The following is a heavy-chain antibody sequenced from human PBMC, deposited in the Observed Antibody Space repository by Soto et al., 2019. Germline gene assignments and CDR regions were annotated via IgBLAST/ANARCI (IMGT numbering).Heavy chain of an antibody. J-gene: IGHJ4*02. V-gene: IGHV1-3*04. CDR2: INTGNGNS. CDR1: VSTFTRYA. CDR3: ARTVDYFDH. Sequence: XSGKVSCKASVSTFTRYAMHWVRQAPGQGLEWIGWINTGNGNSHYSQKFQGRVSFTRDTSASTAYMELSSLKSEDSAVYFCARTVDYFDHWGQGTLVTVSS.